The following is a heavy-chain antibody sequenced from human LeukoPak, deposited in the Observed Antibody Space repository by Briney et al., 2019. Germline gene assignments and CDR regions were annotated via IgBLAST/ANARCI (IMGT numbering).Heavy chain of an antibody. D-gene: IGHD4-17*01. Sequence: ASVKASCTASGYTFSSYDINWVSQATGQGLEWMGWMNPNSGNTGYAQKFQGRVTMTRSTSISTANMELSSLRSEDTAVYYCARQTRDYPFDYWGQGTLVTVSS. V-gene: IGHV1-8*01. J-gene: IGHJ4*02. CDR3: ARQTRDYPFDY. CDR2: MNPNSGNT. CDR1: GYTFSSYD.